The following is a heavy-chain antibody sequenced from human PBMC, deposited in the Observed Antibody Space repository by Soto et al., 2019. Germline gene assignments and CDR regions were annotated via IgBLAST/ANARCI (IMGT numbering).Heavy chain of an antibody. CDR3: AKRGGVVGGSEHPFFEY. CDR2: ISCGGKNR. J-gene: IGHJ4*02. Sequence: QVQLVESGGGVVQPGKSLRLSCAASGFIFSNYGTHWVCQAPGKGLEWVALISCGGKNRNYADSVKGRFTIYRDNPKNTLYLEMNSLRPEETAFYYCAKRGGVVGGSEHPFFEYWGQGTLVTVSS. D-gene: IGHD2-15*01. CDR1: GFIFSNYG. V-gene: IGHV3-30*18.